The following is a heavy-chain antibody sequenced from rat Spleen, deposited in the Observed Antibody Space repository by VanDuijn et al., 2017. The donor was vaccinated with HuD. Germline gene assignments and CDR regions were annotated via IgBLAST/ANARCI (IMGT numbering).Heavy chain of an antibody. D-gene: IGHD1-5*01. Sequence: EVQLVESGGGLVQPGRSLKLSCVASGFTFNNYWVTWIRQAPGKGLEWVASVSPTGGSTYYRDSVKGRFTISRDHAKSTLYLQMVSLKSEDTATYYCAREANIPFHYFDYWGQGVMVTVSS. V-gene: IGHV5-31*01. CDR1: GFTFNNYW. CDR3: AREANIPFHYFDY. CDR2: VSPTGGST. J-gene: IGHJ2*01.